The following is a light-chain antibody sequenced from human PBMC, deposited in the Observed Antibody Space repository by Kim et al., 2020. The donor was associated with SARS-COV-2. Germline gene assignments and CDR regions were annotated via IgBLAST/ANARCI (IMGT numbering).Light chain of an antibody. CDR2: GNN. Sequence: QPVLTQPPSVSGAPGQRVTISCTGSSSNIGTGYDVHWYQQLPGTGPKLLIFGNNNRPSGVPDRFSGSRSGTSASLAITGLQAEDEADYYCQSFDRSLDNSVFGTGTKVTVL. CDR3: QSFDRSLDNSV. V-gene: IGLV1-40*01. J-gene: IGLJ1*01. CDR1: SSNIGTGYD.